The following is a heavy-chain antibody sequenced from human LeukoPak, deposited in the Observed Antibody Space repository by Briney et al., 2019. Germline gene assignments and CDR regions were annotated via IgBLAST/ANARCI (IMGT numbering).Heavy chain of an antibody. CDR2: VFYSGSS. CDR1: GDSICNYY. J-gene: IGHJ4*02. Sequence: SETLALTCTVSGDSICNYYCRWRRQPPGKGLELIGYVFYSGSSNYNPALRRRVTMSVDTSKYQFSLKLTSVTAADTAVYYCAGTRYSGSYYTDYWGQGKLVTVSS. CDR3: AGTRYSGSYYTDY. D-gene: IGHD1-26*01. V-gene: IGHV4-59*08.